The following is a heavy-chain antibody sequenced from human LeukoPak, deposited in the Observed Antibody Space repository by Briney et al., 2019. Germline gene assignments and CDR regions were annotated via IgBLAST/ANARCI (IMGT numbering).Heavy chain of an antibody. J-gene: IGHJ4*02. V-gene: IGHV4-59*01. D-gene: IGHD3-10*01. CDR2: IYYSGST. CDR1: GGSIGSYY. Sequence: SETPSLTCTVSGGSIGSYYWSWIRQPPGKGLEWIGYIYYSGSTNYNPSLKSRVTISVDTSKNQFSLKLSSVTAADTAVYYCARTYGSGSPTFDWGRGTLVTVSS. CDR3: ARTYGSGSPTFD.